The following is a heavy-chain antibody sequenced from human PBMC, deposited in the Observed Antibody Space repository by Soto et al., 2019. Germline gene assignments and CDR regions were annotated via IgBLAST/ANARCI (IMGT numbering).Heavy chain of an antibody. J-gene: IGHJ6*03. D-gene: IGHD1-26*01. Sequence: QVQLQESGPGLVRHSQTLSLTCTVSGDSISSGNYYWSWIRQHPGKGLEWIGYIHYGGSTYNNPSLKSRVIISEDEAKNQFSLKLASVTAADTAVYYCGRSRGVYYYYMDVWGKGTTVTVTS. CDR1: GDSISSGNYY. CDR3: GRSRGVYYYYMDV. CDR2: IHYGGST. V-gene: IGHV4-31*03.